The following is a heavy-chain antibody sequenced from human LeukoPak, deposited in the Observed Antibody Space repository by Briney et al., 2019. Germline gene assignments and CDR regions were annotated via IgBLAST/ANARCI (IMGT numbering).Heavy chain of an antibody. Sequence: GGSLRLSCAASGFTFSSYWMSWVRQAPGKGLEWVANIKQDGSEKYYVDSVKGRFTISRDNAKNSLYLQMNSLSAEDTAVYYCARVGITIFGGVSHYYYGMDFWGQGTTVTVSS. CDR3: ARVGITIFGGVSHYYYGMDF. D-gene: IGHD3-3*01. CDR1: GFTFSSYW. CDR2: IKQDGSEK. V-gene: IGHV3-7*01. J-gene: IGHJ6*02.